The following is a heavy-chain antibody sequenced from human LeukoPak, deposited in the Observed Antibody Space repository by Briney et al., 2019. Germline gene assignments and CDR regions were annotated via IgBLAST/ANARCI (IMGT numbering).Heavy chain of an antibody. Sequence: PSETLSLTCSVSGGSISSGDYYWPWIRQSPEKGLEWIGYIFYSGITYYNPSLKSRVTISIDMSENQFSLRLNSVTAADTAVYYCARDASELGIVTDCQYYGLDVWGQGTTVTVS. V-gene: IGHV4-30-4*01. CDR1: GGSISSGDYY. D-gene: IGHD7-27*01. CDR3: ARDASELGIVTDCQYYGLDV. J-gene: IGHJ6*02. CDR2: IFYSGIT.